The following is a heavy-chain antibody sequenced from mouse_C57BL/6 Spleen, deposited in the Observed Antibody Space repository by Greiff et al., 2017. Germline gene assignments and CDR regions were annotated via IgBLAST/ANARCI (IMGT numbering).Heavy chain of an antibody. CDR1: GYSFTGYY. J-gene: IGHJ4*01. V-gene: IGHV1-42*01. D-gene: IGHD2-4*01. Sequence: EVQLQQSGPELVKPGASVKLSCKASGYSFTGYYMNWVKQSPEKSLEWIGEINPSTGGTTYNQKFKAKATLTVDKSSSTAYMQLKSLTSEDSAVYYGAINYDYDDYYAMDYWGQGTSVTVSS. CDR2: INPSTGGT. CDR3: AINYDYDDYYAMDY.